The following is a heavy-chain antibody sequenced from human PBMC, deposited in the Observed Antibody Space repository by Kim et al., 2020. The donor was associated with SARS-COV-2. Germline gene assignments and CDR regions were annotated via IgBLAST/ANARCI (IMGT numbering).Heavy chain of an antibody. Sequence: SETLSLTCTISGGSMTHFHWTWIRQSPERGLEWIGYVFDSETTNYNPSLQSRVSVSIDTSKKQVSLKVRSVTAADTAVYYCARGRDGYNYDFDYWGQGILVTVSS. J-gene: IGHJ4*02. CDR1: GGSMTHFH. CDR2: VFDSETT. V-gene: IGHV4-59*13. CDR3: ARGRDGYNYDFDY. D-gene: IGHD2-21*01.